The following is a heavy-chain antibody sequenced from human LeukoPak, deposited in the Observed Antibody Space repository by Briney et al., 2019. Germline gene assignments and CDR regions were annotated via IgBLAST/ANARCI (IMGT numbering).Heavy chain of an antibody. CDR1: GYSFSSYG. J-gene: IGHJ4*02. D-gene: IGHD1-26*01. CDR2: ISAYNGNT. CDR3: ARDESSGSYYFDY. V-gene: IGHV1-18*01. Sequence: ASVKVSCKASGYSFSSYGISWVRQAPGQGLEWMGWISAYNGNTKYAQKLQGRVTMSTDTSTSTAYMELRSLRSDDTAVYYCARDESSGSYYFDYWGQGTLVTVSS.